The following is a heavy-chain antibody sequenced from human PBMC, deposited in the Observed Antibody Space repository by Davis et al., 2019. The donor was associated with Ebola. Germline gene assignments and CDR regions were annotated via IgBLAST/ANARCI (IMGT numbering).Heavy chain of an antibody. V-gene: IGHV3-11*04. Sequence: GESLKISCAASGFTFSSSWMSWIRQAPGKGLEWVSYISSSGSTIYYADSVKGRFTISRDNAKNSLYLQMDSLRDEDTAVYYCVSGDGRGSSYDMDVWGQGTTVTVSS. J-gene: IGHJ6*02. CDR1: GFTFSSSW. D-gene: IGHD5-12*01. CDR2: ISSSGSTI. CDR3: VSGDGRGSSYDMDV.